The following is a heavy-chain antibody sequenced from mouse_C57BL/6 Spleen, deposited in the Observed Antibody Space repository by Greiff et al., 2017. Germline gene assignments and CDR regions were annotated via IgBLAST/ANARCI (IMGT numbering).Heavy chain of an antibody. J-gene: IGHJ2*01. CDR2: INPSSGYT. CDR1: GYTFTSYW. Sequence: VQLEQPGAELAKPGASVKLSCKASGYTFTSYWMHWVKQRPGQGLEWIGYINPSSGYTKYNQKFKDKATLTVDKSSSTAYMQRSSLAYDDVSVYYCARVEAILERYFDVWGPGTTLTVSS. V-gene: IGHV1-7*01. CDR3: ARVEAILERYFDV. D-gene: IGHD1-1*02.